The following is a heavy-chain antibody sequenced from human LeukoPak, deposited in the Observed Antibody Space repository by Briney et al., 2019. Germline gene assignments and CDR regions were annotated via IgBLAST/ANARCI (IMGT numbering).Heavy chain of an antibody. CDR3: ARKMAL. Sequence: PGGSLRLSCAASGFTSSTYWMAWVRQAPGKGLEWVAIIKRDGSETNYVDSVRGRFSISRDNTENSLYLQMNSLRAEDTAVYFCARKMALWGQGTLVTVSS. CDR1: GFTSSTYW. D-gene: IGHD5-24*01. V-gene: IGHV3-7*04. J-gene: IGHJ4*02. CDR2: IKRDGSET.